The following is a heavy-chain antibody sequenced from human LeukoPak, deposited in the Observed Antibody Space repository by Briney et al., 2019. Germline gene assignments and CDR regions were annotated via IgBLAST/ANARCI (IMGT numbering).Heavy chain of an antibody. CDR3: VRRQALRGRHKTFDP. CDR1: GGTFSNYA. J-gene: IGHJ5*02. CDR2: TIPMFGSA. D-gene: IGHD6-25*01. Sequence: SVKVSCKASGGTFSNYAISRVRQAPGQGLEWLGGTIPMFGSAKYAQKFQGRVTITTDESATIVYMQLISLRSEDTATYYCVRRQALRGRHKTFDPWGQGTLVTVTS. V-gene: IGHV1-69*05.